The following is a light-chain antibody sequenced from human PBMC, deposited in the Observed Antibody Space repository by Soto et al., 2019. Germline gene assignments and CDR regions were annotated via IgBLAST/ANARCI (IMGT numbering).Light chain of an antibody. J-gene: IGLJ2*01. Sequence: QPVLTQSPSASASLGASVKLTCTLSSGHSTYAIAWHQQQPEKGPRYLMKLNSDGSHSKGDGIPDRFSGSSSGAERYLTIPSLQSEDEADYYCQTWGTGCVVFGGGTKLTVL. CDR3: QTWGTGCVV. CDR2: LNSDGSH. CDR1: SGHSTYA. V-gene: IGLV4-69*01.